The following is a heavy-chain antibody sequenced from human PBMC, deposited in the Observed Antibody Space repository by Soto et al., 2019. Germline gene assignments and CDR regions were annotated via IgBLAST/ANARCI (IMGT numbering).Heavy chain of an antibody. CDR1: GGSVSSNSAA. D-gene: IGHD2-15*01. CDR2: TYYRSKWYN. V-gene: IGHV6-1*01. J-gene: IGHJ3*02. Sequence: PSQTLSLTCASSGGSVSSNSAAWNWIRQSPSRGLEWLGRTYYRSKWYNDYAVSVKSRITINPDTSKNQFSLQLNSVPPEDTAVYYCARAGPAVVVAASDAFDIWGQGTIVTVSS. CDR3: ARAGPAVVVAASDAFDI.